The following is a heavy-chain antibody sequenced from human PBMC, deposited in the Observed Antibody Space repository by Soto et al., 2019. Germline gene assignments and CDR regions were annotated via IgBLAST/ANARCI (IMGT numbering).Heavy chain of an antibody. Sequence: QVQLVESGGGVVQPGRSLTLSCAASDFTFSSYGIHWVRQAPGKRLEWVAVISYDGSNKQYGDSVKGRLTMSRDNSKNTVHLQMSSLRVEDTAVYYCAKDTYYHDSSGYYVFDYWGQGTLVTVSS. J-gene: IGHJ4*01. V-gene: IGHV3-30*18. CDR1: DFTFSSYG. CDR2: ISYDGSNK. D-gene: IGHD3-22*01. CDR3: AKDTYYHDSSGYYVFDY.